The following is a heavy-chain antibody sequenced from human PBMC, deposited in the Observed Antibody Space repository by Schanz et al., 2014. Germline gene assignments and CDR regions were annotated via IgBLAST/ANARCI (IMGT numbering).Heavy chain of an antibody. D-gene: IGHD1-1*01. CDR2: IKRDGSEK. V-gene: IGHV3-7*01. CDR1: GFTFSSYS. Sequence: VQVVQSGGGLVQPGGSLRLSCTASGFTFSSYSMNWVRQAPGKGLEWVANIKRDGSEKNYLDSVKGRFTISRDNAKNSLFLQMNSLRPEDTAVYYCARGRVLESWGQGTLVTVSS. CDR3: ARGRVLES. J-gene: IGHJ5*02.